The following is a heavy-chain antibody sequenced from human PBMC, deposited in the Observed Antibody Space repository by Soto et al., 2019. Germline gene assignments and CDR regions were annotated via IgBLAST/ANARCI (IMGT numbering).Heavy chain of an antibody. CDR3: ARDPTSDYGDDTFDY. J-gene: IGHJ4*02. CDR1: GDAFQSYA. V-gene: IGHV1-69*06. Sequence: QVLLLQSGSEVKKPGSSVKVSCKASGDAFQSYAIHWVRQAPGQGLEYMGRIIPSYDRTKYAQKFQGRLTVTADMYTSTVYMELSSLRSEDTAVYYCARDPTSDYGDDTFDYWGQGTKVSVSS. D-gene: IGHD4-17*01. CDR2: IIPSYDRT.